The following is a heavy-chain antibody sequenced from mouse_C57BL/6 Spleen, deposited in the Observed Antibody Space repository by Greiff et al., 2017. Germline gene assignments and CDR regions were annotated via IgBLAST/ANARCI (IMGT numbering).Heavy chain of an antibody. CDR2: IHPDSGST. D-gene: IGHD2-3*01. CDR3: ARDDGYYPLYAMDY. Sequence: VQLQQPGAELVKPGASVKLSCKASGYTFTSYWMHWVKQRPGQGLEWIGMIHPDSGSTNYNEKFKSKATLTVDKSSSTAYMQLSSLTSEDSAVYCGARDDGYYPLYAMDYWGQGTSVTVSS. J-gene: IGHJ4*01. CDR1: GYTFTSYW. V-gene: IGHV1-64*01.